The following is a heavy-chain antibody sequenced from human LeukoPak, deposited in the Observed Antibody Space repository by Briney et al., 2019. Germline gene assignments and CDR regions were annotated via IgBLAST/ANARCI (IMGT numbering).Heavy chain of an antibody. J-gene: IGHJ6*02. CDR2: INPNSGGT. Sequence: ASVKVSCKASGYTFTGYYMHWVRQAPGQGLEWMGWINPNSGGTNYAQKFQGRVTMTRDTSISTAYMELSRLRSDDTAVYYCARVALWSDAYYGMDVWGQGTTVTASS. V-gene: IGHV1-2*02. CDR3: ARVALWSDAYYGMDV. CDR1: GYTFTGYY. D-gene: IGHD5-18*01.